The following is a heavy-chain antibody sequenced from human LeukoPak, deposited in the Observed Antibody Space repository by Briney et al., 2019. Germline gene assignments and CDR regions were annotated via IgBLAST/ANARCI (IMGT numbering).Heavy chain of an antibody. Sequence: PSETLSLTCAVTGGSISSSNWWSWVRQSPGKELEWIGEIYHSGSTNYNPSLKSRVTISVDKSKNQFSLMLSSVTAADTAVYYCARCNPSGYCVFDYWGQGTLVTVSS. CDR2: IYHSGST. CDR1: GGSISSSNW. D-gene: IGHD3-3*01. CDR3: ARCNPSGYCVFDY. J-gene: IGHJ4*02. V-gene: IGHV4-4*02.